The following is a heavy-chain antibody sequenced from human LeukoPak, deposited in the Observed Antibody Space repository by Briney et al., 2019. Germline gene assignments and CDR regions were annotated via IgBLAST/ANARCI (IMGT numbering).Heavy chain of an antibody. CDR3: VRSVDYFYNTGPHMMFDY. CDR1: GGSVTSHY. V-gene: IGHV4-59*02. CDR2: LYHTGIT. J-gene: IGHJ4*02. D-gene: IGHD3-22*01. Sequence: PSETLSLTCNVSGGSVTSHYWNWIRRPPGKGLEWIGYLYHTGITKYNPSLKSRVSMSVDTSKNQFFLKVNSVTAADTAVYHCVRSVDYFYNTGPHMMFDYWGQGSLVTVSS.